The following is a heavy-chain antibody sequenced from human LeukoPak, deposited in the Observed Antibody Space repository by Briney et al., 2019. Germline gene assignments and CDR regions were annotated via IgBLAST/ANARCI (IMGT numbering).Heavy chain of an antibody. CDR3: AKDQNSGSGSYSNFNY. CDR1: GFTFSNYA. D-gene: IGHD3-10*01. Sequence: GRSLRLSCAASGFTFSNYAMSWVRQAPGKGLEWVSGISGSGGSTYYADSVKGRFTISRDNSRNTLYLQMNNLRAEDTALYYCAKDQNSGSGSYSNFNYWGQGTLVTVSS. J-gene: IGHJ4*02. V-gene: IGHV3-23*01. CDR2: ISGSGGST.